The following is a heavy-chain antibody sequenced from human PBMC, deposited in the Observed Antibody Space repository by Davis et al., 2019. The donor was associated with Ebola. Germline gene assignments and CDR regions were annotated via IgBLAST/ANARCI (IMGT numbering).Heavy chain of an antibody. Sequence: PGGSLRLSCAVSGFPVSDNYMTWVRQAPGKGPEWVSVIYSGGSTYYADSVKGRFTISRDNSKNTLYLQMNSLRAEDTAVYYCARRGSSWYLLGMDVWGKGTTVTVSS. J-gene: IGHJ6*04. D-gene: IGHD6-13*01. V-gene: IGHV3-66*04. CDR1: GFPVSDNY. CDR3: ARRGSSWYLLGMDV. CDR2: IYSGGST.